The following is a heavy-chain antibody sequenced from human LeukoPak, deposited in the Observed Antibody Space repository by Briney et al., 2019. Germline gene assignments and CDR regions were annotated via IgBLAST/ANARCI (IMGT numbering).Heavy chain of an antibody. CDR2: IIPIFGTA. J-gene: IGHJ3*02. D-gene: IGHD3-22*01. Sequence: GASVKVSCKASGGTFSSYAISWVRQAPGQGLEWMGGIIPIFGTANYAQKFQGRVTITADESTSTAYMELSSLRSEDTAVYYCARRGEGYEAFDIWGQGTMVTVSS. CDR3: ARRGEGYEAFDI. V-gene: IGHV1-69*13. CDR1: GGTFSSYA.